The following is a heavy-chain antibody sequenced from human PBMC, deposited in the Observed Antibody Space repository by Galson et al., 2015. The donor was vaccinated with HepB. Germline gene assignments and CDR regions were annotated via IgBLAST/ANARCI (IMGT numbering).Heavy chain of an antibody. CDR3: AKPHLTMVRGVITHFDY. D-gene: IGHD3-10*01. J-gene: IGHJ4*02. Sequence: SLRLSCAASGFTFSSYAMSWVRQAPGKGLEWVSAISGSGGSTYYADSVKGRFTISRDNSKNTLYLQMNSLRAEDTAVYYCAKPHLTMVRGVITHFDYWGQGTLVTVSS. V-gene: IGHV3-23*01. CDR1: GFTFSSYA. CDR2: ISGSGGST.